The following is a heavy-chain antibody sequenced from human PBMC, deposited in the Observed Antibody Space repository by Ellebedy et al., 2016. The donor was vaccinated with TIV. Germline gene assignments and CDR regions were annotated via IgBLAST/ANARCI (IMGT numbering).Heavy chain of an antibody. V-gene: IGHV1-46*01. Sequence: ASVKVSXXASGYTFTSYYMHWVRQAPGQGLEWMGIINPSGGSTSYAQKFQGRVAMTRDTSTSTVYMELSSLRSEDTAVYYCASGAWYYGSREYGMNVWGQGTTVTVSS. CDR3: ASGAWYYGSREYGMNV. CDR2: INPSGGST. D-gene: IGHD3-10*01. J-gene: IGHJ6*02. CDR1: GYTFTSYY.